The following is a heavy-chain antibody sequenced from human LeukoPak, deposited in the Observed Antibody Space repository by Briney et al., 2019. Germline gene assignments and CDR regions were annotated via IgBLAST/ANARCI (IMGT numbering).Heavy chain of an antibody. Sequence: PSETLSLTCTVSGGSISSYYWSWIRQPPGKGLEWIGSIYYSGSTYYNPSLKSRVTISVDTSKNQFSLKLSSVTAADTAVYYCARDPLYIVGATNDYWGQGTLVTVSS. V-gene: IGHV4-59*12. J-gene: IGHJ4*02. CDR2: IYYSGST. D-gene: IGHD1-26*01. CDR3: ARDPLYIVGATNDY. CDR1: GGSISSYY.